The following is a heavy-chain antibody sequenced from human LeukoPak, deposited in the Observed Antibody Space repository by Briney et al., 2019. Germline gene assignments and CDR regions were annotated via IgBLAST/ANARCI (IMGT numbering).Heavy chain of an antibody. CDR2: ISYDGSNK. V-gene: IGHV3-30*04. J-gene: IGHJ4*02. Sequence: PGRSLRLSCAASGFTFSSYAMHWVRQAPGKGLEWVAVISYDGSNKYYADSVKGRFTISRDNSKNTLYLQMNSLRAEDTAVYYCARDPPGIAASGTYYWGQGTLVTVSS. CDR1: GFTFSSYA. D-gene: IGHD6-13*01. CDR3: ARDPPGIAASGTYY.